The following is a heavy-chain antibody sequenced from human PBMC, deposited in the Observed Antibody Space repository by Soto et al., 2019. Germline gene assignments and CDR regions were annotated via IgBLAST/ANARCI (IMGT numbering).Heavy chain of an antibody. CDR1: GGSVSNKTYY. V-gene: IGHV4-61*01. D-gene: IGHD4-17*01. CDR2: VYYSGTT. J-gene: IGHJ4*02. CDR3: ARTTAVPNTLRSRYFFDY. Sequence: SETLSLTCSVSGGSVSNKTYYWSWIRQPPGKRLEWIGYVYYSGTTNYNPSLKSRVTISEDLSKNQFSLRLSSVTTADTALYYCARTTAVPNTLRSRYFFDYWGQGTLVTVS.